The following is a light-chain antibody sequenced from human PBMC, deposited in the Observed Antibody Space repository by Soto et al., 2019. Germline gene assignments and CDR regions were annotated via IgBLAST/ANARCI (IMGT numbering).Light chain of an antibody. J-gene: IGKJ5*01. CDR2: GAS. Sequence: DIQMTESPSSLSASVGDRVTITCRSSQAISNYVSWYQLKPGKAPNLLMYGASYLKSGVPTRFSASGSVTDFTLTISSLHPEDFAIYYCQQTYTTPEITFGQGNDWRL. CDR1: QAISNY. V-gene: IGKV1-39*01. CDR3: QQTYTTPEIT.